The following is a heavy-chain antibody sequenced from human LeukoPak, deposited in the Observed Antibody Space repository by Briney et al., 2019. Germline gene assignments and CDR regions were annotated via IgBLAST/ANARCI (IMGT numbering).Heavy chain of an antibody. CDR3: ARRISLAAFDI. CDR1: GFTVSSNY. CDR2: IYSGGST. Sequence: GGSLRLSCAASGFTVSSNYMSWVRQAPGKGLEWVSVIYSGGSTYYADSVKGRFTISRDNSKNTLYLQMNSLRAEDTAVYYCARRISLAAFDIWGQGTMVTVSS. D-gene: IGHD3-10*01. V-gene: IGHV3-66*01. J-gene: IGHJ3*02.